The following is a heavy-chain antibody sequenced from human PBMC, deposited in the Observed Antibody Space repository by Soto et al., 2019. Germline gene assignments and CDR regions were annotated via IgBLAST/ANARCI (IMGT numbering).Heavy chain of an antibody. Sequence: EVQLLESGGGLVQPGGSLRLSCAASGFTFSSYAMSWVRQAPGKGLEWVSAISGSGGSTYYADSVKGRFTISRDNSKNTLYRQMNRLRAEDTAVYYCANLARGFPGYCSGGSCYSMFDPWGQGTLVTVSS. D-gene: IGHD2-15*01. CDR1: GFTFSSYA. CDR2: ISGSGGST. V-gene: IGHV3-23*01. CDR3: ANLARGFPGYCSGGSCYSMFDP. J-gene: IGHJ5*02.